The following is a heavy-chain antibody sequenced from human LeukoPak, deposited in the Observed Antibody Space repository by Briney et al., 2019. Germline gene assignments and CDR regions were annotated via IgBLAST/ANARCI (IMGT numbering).Heavy chain of an antibody. Sequence: SETLSLTCTVSGGSISSSSYYWGWIRQPPGKGLEWIGSIYYSGSTYYNPSLKSRVTISVDTSKNQFSLKLSSVTAADTAVYYCASDARGWSGYDFWSGYYGDYYYYYMDVWGKGTTVTVSS. D-gene: IGHD3-3*01. CDR1: GGSISSSSYY. CDR3: ASDARGWSGYDFWSGYYGDYYYYYMDV. CDR2: IYYSGST. J-gene: IGHJ6*03. V-gene: IGHV4-39*07.